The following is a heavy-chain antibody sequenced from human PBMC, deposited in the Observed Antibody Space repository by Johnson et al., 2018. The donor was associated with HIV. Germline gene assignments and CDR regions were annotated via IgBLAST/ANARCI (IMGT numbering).Heavy chain of an antibody. CDR3: TRPDPCSGCASDDALDS. CDR1: GFTFSNAW. CDR2: IKSKTDGGTT. V-gene: IGHV3-15*01. D-gene: IGHD2-15*01. J-gene: IGHJ3*02. Sequence: VQLVESGGGLVKPGGSLRLSCAASGFTFSNAWMSWVRQAPGKGLEWVGRIKSKTDGGTTDYAAPVKGRFTISRDDSTNTLYLHMNSLKTEDTDVYYCTRPDPCSGCASDDALDSWGQGTMVTGSS.